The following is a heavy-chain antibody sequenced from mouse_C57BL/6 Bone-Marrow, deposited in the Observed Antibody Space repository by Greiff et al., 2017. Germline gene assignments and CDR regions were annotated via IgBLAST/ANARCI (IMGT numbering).Heavy chain of an antibody. Sequence: VQLQESGAELARPGASVKLSCKASGYTFTSYGISWVKQRTGQGLEWIGELYPRSGNTYYNAKFKGKATLTADQSSSPAYMELRSLPSEDSAFYFCAREGGYDYVRRYLDYWGQGTTLTVSS. J-gene: IGHJ2*01. D-gene: IGHD2-4*01. V-gene: IGHV1-81*01. CDR2: LYPRSGNT. CDR1: GYTFTSYG. CDR3: AREGGYDYVRRYLDY.